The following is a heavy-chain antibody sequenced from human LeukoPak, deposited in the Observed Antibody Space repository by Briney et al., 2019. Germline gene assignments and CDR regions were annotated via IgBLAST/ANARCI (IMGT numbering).Heavy chain of an antibody. CDR2: MYNSGST. D-gene: IGHD4-17*01. Sequence: SETLSLTCTVSGGSISSYYWSWIRQPPGKGMEWIGYMYNSGSTNYNPSLKRRVTISIDTSKNQFSLKLSSVTAADTAVYYCARVPHFGDYGWFDPWGQGTLVTVSS. CDR3: ARVPHFGDYGWFDP. J-gene: IGHJ5*02. CDR1: GGSISSYY. V-gene: IGHV4-59*01.